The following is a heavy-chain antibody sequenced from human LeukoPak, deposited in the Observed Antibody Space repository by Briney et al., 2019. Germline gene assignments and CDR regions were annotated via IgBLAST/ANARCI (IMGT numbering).Heavy chain of an antibody. D-gene: IGHD1-26*01. CDR3: ARRYSGSPFDY. CDR1: GGSISTSAYY. J-gene: IGHJ4*02. V-gene: IGHV4-39*01. CDR2: IYYSGNT. Sequence: TSETLSLTCIVSGGSISTSAYYWGWIRQPPGEGLQWIGGIYYSGNTYYNSSLKSRVTISVDTSTSQFSLRLSSVTAADTAVYYCARRYSGSPFDYWGQGTLVTVSS.